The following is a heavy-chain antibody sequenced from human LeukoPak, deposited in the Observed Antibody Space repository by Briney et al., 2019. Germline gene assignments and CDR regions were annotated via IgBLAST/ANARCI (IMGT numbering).Heavy chain of an antibody. J-gene: IGHJ6*03. D-gene: IGHD6-6*01. CDR2: IRGSGGST. V-gene: IGHV3-23*01. Sequence: GGSLRPSCAASGFTLSSHAMSWVRQAPGKGLEWVSSIRGSGGSTYYADSVKGRITISRDNSGNKVFLQMNSLRVEDTAVYYCAKSLEKYSSSSIDYYMDVWGKGTTVTVSS. CDR1: GFTLSSHA. CDR3: AKSLEKYSSSSIDYYMDV.